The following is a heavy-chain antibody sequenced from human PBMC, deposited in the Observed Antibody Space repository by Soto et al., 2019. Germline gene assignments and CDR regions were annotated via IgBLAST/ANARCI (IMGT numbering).Heavy chain of an antibody. J-gene: IGHJ6*02. V-gene: IGHV3-33*01. D-gene: IGHD3-10*01. Sequence: QVHLVESGGGVVQAGRSLRLSCATSGFTFSNYGMHWVRQGPGKGLEWVAVIWYDGSEKYYADSVKGRFTISRDNSKNTMYLQMNSLRAEDTAVYYCARPPESCFSPPYYYYGMDVWGQGTTVTVSS. CDR3: ARPPESCFSPPYYYYGMDV. CDR1: GFTFSNYG. CDR2: IWYDGSEK.